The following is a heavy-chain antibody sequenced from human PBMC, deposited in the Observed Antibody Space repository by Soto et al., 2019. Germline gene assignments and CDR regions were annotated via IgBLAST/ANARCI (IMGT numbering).Heavy chain of an antibody. J-gene: IGHJ3*02. CDR3: ARELLDSRSGSYSGDDVDI. Sequence: QVQLQESGPGLVKPSQTLSLTCTVSGGSISSGGYYWSWIRQHPGQGLEWIGYIYYSGSTYYNPSLKSRVTISVDTSKNQSAVKLSSVAGADTAVYCCARELLDSRSGSYSGDDVDIGGQGTMVTVSS. CDR2: IYYSGST. D-gene: IGHD3-10*01. V-gene: IGHV4-31*03. CDR1: GGSISSGGYY.